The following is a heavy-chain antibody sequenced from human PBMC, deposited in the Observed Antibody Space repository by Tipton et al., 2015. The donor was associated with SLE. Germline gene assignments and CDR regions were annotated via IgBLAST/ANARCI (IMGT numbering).Heavy chain of an antibody. V-gene: IGHV3-9*01. J-gene: IGHJ3*02. CDR3: ARPIVGTSSSAFDI. D-gene: IGHD1-26*01. Sequence: SLRLSCTASGFTFDDYAMHWVRQAPGKGLEWVSGIGWNSGNIGYADSVQGRFTISRDSSKNTVSLQMNSLRPEDTAVYYCARPIVGTSSSAFDIWGLGTMVTVSS. CDR2: IGWNSGNI. CDR1: GFTFDDYA.